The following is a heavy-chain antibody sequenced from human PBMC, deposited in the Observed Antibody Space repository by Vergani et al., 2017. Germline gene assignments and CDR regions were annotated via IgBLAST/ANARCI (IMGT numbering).Heavy chain of an antibody. J-gene: IGHJ3*02. V-gene: IGHV1-2*06. CDR3: AADSDSSGYRDAFDI. D-gene: IGHD3-22*01. CDR1: GYPFTDYY. Sequence: QVQLVQSGAEVKKPGASVMVSCKASGYPFTDYYMHWLRQAPGQGLEWMGRINPNSATTNYAQKFQEGVTISRDMSTSTAYMELSSLRSEDTAVYYCAADSDSSGYRDAFDIWGQGTMVTVSS. CDR2: INPNSATT.